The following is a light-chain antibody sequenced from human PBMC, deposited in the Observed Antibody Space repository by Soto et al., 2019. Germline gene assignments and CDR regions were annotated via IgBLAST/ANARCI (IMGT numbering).Light chain of an antibody. CDR3: RSYTSSSTRV. CDR1: SSDVGGYNY. CDR2: EVS. Sequence: QSVLTQPPPASGSPGQSVTISCTGTSSDVGGYNYVSWYQQHPDKAPKLMIYEVSNRPSGVSNRFSGSKSVNTATLTISGLQAEDEADYYCRSYTSSSTRVFGTGTKVTVL. J-gene: IGLJ1*01. V-gene: IGLV2-14*03.